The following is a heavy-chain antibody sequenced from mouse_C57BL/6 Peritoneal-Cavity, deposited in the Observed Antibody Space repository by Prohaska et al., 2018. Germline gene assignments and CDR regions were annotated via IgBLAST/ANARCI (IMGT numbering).Heavy chain of an antibody. CDR3: ARSDITTVVADY. CDR1: GYTFTRYP. Sequence: MSCKASGYTFTRYPMHCVKQRAGYGLEWIGYINPSSGYTKYNQKFKDKATLTADKSTSTDYMQLSSLTSEDSAAYYCARSDITTVVADYWGQGTTLTVSS. CDR2: INPSSGYT. J-gene: IGHJ2*01. V-gene: IGHV1-4*01. D-gene: IGHD1-1*01.